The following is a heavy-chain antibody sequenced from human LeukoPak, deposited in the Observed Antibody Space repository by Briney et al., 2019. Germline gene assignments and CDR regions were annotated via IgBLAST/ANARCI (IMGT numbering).Heavy chain of an antibody. CDR3: ARDQGVRYCSSTSCYTDAFDI. V-gene: IGHV4-31*03. Sequence: PSETLSLTCTVSGGSISSGGYYWSWIRQHPGKGLEWIGYIYYSGSTYYNPSLKSRVTISVDTSKNQFSLKLSSVTAADTAVYYCARDQGVRYCSSTSCYTDAFDIWGQGTMVTVSS. CDR1: GGSISSGGYY. J-gene: IGHJ3*02. D-gene: IGHD2-2*02. CDR2: IYYSGST.